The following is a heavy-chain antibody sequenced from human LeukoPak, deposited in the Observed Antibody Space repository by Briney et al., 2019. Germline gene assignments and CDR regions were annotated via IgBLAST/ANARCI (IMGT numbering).Heavy chain of an antibody. V-gene: IGHV4-4*02. CDR2: IYHSGST. CDR3: ASLRVPGDFDY. J-gene: IGHJ4*02. Sequence: SETLSLTCAVSGVSFSSSNWWSWVRQPPGKGLEWIGEIYHSGSTNYNPSLKSRVTISVDKSKNQFSLRLTSVTAADTAVYYCASLRVPGDFDYWGQGTLVTVSS. CDR1: GVSFSSSNW. D-gene: IGHD3-16*01.